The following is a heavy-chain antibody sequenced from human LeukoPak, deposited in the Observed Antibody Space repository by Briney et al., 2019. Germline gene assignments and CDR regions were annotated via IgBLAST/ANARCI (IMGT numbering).Heavy chain of an antibody. V-gene: IGHV3-23*01. CDR2: ISGSGGST. J-gene: IGHJ4*02. Sequence: QPGGSLRLSCAASGFTISSYAMSWVRQALGKGLEWVSAISGSGGSTYYADSVKGRFTISRDNSKNTLYLQMNSLRAEDTAVYYCAKDRDSSGYYPTTVDYWGQGTLVTVSS. CDR1: GFTISSYA. CDR3: AKDRDSSGYYPTTVDY. D-gene: IGHD3-22*01.